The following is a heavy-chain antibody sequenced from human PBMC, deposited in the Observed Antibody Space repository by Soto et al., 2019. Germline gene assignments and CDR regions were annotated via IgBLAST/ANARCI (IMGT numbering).Heavy chain of an antibody. D-gene: IGHD4-17*01. CDR3: ARPDFGDYWYFDL. CDR1: GGTFSSHT. Sequence: QDQLVQSGAGVKKPGSSVKVSCKASGGTFSSHTFSWVRQAPGQGLEWMGRIIPALGTATYAQKFQGRVTITADESATTVYMELNSLRSEDTAVYYCARPDFGDYWYFDLWGRGTLVTVSS. J-gene: IGHJ2*01. CDR2: IIPALGTA. V-gene: IGHV1-69*08.